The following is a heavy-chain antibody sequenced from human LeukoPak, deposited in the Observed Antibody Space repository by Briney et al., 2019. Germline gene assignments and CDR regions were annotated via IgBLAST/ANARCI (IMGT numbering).Heavy chain of an antibody. CDR3: ARGSRFGVVERDAFDI. J-gene: IGHJ3*02. D-gene: IGHD3-3*01. CDR2: ISISSNYI. CDR1: GFTLSRYS. Sequence: GGSLRLSCAASGFTLSRYSMNWVRRAPGKGLEWVSSISISSNYIYYTDSVKGRFTISRDNAKNSLYLQMNSLRAEDTAVYYCARGSRFGVVERDAFDIWGQGTMVTVSS. V-gene: IGHV3-21*01.